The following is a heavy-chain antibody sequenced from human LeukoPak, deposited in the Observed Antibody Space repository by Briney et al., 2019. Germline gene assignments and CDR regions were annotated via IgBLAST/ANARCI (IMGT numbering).Heavy chain of an antibody. CDR2: IYYSGTT. V-gene: IGHV4-59*01. Sequence: GSLRLSCAASGFTFSSYWMSWVRQPPGKGLEWIGYIYYSGTTNYNPSLKSRVTISVDTTKSQFSLKLSSVTAADTAVYYCARPKIAAAGSVRAFDIWGQGTMVTVSS. CDR3: ARPKIAAAGSVRAFDI. D-gene: IGHD6-13*01. CDR1: GFTFSSYW. J-gene: IGHJ3*02.